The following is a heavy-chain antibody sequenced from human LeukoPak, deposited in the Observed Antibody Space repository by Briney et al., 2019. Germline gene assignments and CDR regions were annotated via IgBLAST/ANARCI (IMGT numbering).Heavy chain of an antibody. D-gene: IGHD4-17*01. J-gene: IGHJ4*02. Sequence: PSETLSLTCAVYGGSSSGYYWSWIRQPPGKGLEWIGEINHSGSTNYNPSLKSRVTISVDTSKNQFSLKLSSVTAADTAVYYCARWGHYGPLGYWGQGTLVTVSS. CDR1: GGSSSGYY. V-gene: IGHV4-34*01. CDR2: INHSGST. CDR3: ARWGHYGPLGY.